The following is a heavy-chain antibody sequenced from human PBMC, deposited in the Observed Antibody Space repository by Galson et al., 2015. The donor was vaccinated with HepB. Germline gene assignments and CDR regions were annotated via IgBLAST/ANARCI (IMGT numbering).Heavy chain of an antibody. J-gene: IGHJ3*02. CDR1: GYTFTSYG. Sequence: SVKVSCKASGYTFTSYGISWVRQAPGQGLEWMGWISAYNGNTNYAQKLQGRVTMTTDTSTSTAYMELRSLRSDDTAVYYCARDLPWDIVVVPAAIARLNAFDIWGQGTMVTVSS. CDR3: ARDLPWDIVVVPAAIARLNAFDI. V-gene: IGHV1-18*01. CDR2: ISAYNGNT. D-gene: IGHD2-2*01.